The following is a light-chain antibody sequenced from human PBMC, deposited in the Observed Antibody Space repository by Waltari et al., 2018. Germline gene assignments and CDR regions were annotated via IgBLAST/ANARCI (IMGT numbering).Light chain of an antibody. CDR3: CSYAGTSIYV. Sequence: QSALTQPASVSGSPGQSIPLSCTGRRIEFESYNLVSWFQQKPGKAPKLIIYEVNKRPSGVSYRFSGSKSGNTASLTISGLQADDEADYYCCSYAGTSIYVFGSGTKVTV. V-gene: IGLV2-23*02. J-gene: IGLJ1*01. CDR2: EVN. CDR1: RIEFESYNL.